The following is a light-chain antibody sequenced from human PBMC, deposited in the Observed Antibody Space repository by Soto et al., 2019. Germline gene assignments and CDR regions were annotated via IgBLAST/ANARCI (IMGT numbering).Light chain of an antibody. V-gene: IGKV3-20*01. J-gene: IGKJ4*01. CDR1: QSVSSSF. Sequence: DIVLTQSPGTLSLSPGERATLSCRASQSVSSSFLAWYQQKPGQAPRLLISGASSRATGIPDRFSGSGSGTDFTINISRLEPEDFEVYYCQQYGSSPIVTFGGGTKVEIK. CDR3: QQYGSSPIVT. CDR2: GAS.